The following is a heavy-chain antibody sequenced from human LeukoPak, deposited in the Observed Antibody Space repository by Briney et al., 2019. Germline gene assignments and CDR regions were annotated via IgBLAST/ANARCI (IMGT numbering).Heavy chain of an antibody. V-gene: IGHV3-15*01. D-gene: IGHD5-24*01. Sequence: GGSLRLSCAASGFTFSNAWMSWVRQAPGKGLEWVGRIKNKTDGGTTDYAAPVKGRFTISRDDSKNTLYLQMNSLKTEDTAVYYCTTGRWLSFDYWGQGTLVTVSS. J-gene: IGHJ4*02. CDR2: IKNKTDGGTT. CDR3: TTGRWLSFDY. CDR1: GFTFSNAW.